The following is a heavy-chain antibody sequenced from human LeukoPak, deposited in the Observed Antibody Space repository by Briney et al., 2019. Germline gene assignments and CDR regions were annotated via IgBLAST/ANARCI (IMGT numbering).Heavy chain of an antibody. V-gene: IGHV4-39*01. CDR1: GGSISSSSYY. CDR2: IYYSGST. Sequence: SETLSLTCTVSGGSISSSSYYWGWIRQPPGKGLEWIGSIYYSGSTYYNPSLKSRVTISVDTSKNQFSLKLSSVTAADTAVYYCARHRAIVVVPAAIFDAFDIRGQGTMVTVSS. J-gene: IGHJ3*02. CDR3: ARHRAIVVVPAAIFDAFDI. D-gene: IGHD2-2*01.